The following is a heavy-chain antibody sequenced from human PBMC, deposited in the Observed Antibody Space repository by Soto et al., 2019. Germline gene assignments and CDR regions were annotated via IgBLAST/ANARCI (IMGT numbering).Heavy chain of an antibody. CDR1: GGTFSTLA. J-gene: IGHJ4*02. V-gene: IGHV1-69*01. CDR3: ARAPDEEYAVPEPNYFDS. Sequence: QVQLVQSGTEVKKPGSSVKVSCKASGGTFSTLAVSWVRQAPGQGLEWMGGIIPIFGRPVYAQKFQGRVTITADEATSKVYMELSILSSEDTAAYYCARAPDEEYAVPEPNYFDSWGQGTLVTVSS. D-gene: IGHD2-2*01. CDR2: IIPIFGRP.